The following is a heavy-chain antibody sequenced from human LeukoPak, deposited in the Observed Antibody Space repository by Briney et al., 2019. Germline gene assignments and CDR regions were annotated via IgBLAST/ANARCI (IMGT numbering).Heavy chain of an antibody. D-gene: IGHD2-2*01. CDR3: ARPRGCGSSRCNNFDY. V-gene: IGHV3-53*05. Sequence: GGSLRLSCVASGFAVSSNYMTWVRQAPGKGLEWVSVVYSVGSTYYADSVRGRFTISRDNSKNTLYLQMNSLRAEDTAVYYCARPRGCGSSRCNNFDYWGQGTLVTVSS. CDR2: VYSVGST. CDR1: GFAVSSNY. J-gene: IGHJ4*02.